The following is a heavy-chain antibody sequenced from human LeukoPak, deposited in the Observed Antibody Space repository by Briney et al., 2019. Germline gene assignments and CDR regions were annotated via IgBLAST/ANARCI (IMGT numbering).Heavy chain of an antibody. CDR1: GYTFNGHY. D-gene: IGHD6-13*01. J-gene: IGHJ4*02. CDR3: APIAAAGQGFDY. CDR2: INPNSGGT. V-gene: IGHV1-2*02. Sequence: ASVKVSCKASGYTFNGHYMHWVRQASGQGLEWMGWINPNSGGTNYAQKFQGRVTMTRDTSISTAYMELSRLRSDDTAVYYCAPIAAAGQGFDYWGQGTLVTVSS.